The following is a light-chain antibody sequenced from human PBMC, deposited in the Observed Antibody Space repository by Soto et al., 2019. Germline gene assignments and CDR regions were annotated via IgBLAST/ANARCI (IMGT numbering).Light chain of an antibody. Sequence: SYELTQPPSVSVSPGQTARITCSGDALPKQYAYWYQQKPGQAPVLVIYKDSERPSGIPERFSGSSSGTIVTLTISGVQAEDEADYYCQSADSSGTHVVFGGGTKVTVL. CDR1: ALPKQY. CDR3: QSADSSGTHVV. V-gene: IGLV3-25*03. CDR2: KDS. J-gene: IGLJ2*01.